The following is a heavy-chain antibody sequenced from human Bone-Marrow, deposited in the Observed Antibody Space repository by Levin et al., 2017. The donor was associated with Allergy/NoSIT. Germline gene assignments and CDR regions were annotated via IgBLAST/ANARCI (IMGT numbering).Heavy chain of an antibody. Sequence: SETLSLTCAVYGGSFSGYYWSWIRQPPGKGLEWIGEINHSGSTNYNPSLKSRVTISVDTSKNQFSLKLSSVTAADTAVYYCARGGDGAAADTGGYFDYWGQGTLVTVSS. V-gene: IGHV4-34*01. CDR2: INHSGST. CDR3: ARGGDGAAADTGGYFDY. D-gene: IGHD6-13*01. J-gene: IGHJ4*02. CDR1: GGSFSGYY.